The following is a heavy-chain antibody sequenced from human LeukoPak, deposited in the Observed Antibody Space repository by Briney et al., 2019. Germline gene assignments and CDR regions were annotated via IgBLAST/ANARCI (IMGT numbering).Heavy chain of an antibody. D-gene: IGHD2-15*01. CDR3: ARTEGYCSGGSCYFDY. CDR2: IYYSGST. CDR1: GGSISSYY. V-gene: IGHV4-59*01. Sequence: SETLSLTCTVSGGSISSYYWSWIRQPPGKGLEWIGYIYYSGSTNYNPSLKSRVTISVDTSKNQFSLKLSSVTAADTAVYYCARTEGYCSGGSCYFDYWGQGTLVTVSS. J-gene: IGHJ4*03.